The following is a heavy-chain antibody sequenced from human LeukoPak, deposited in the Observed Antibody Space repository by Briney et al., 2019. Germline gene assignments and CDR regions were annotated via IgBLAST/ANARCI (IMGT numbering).Heavy chain of an antibody. CDR2: IKSKADGGIT. D-gene: IGHD1-26*01. J-gene: IGHJ4*02. CDR3: STTGSVGYSDY. Sequence: PGGSLRLTCAGSGFTFSNAWVCWVRQAPGKGLEWVGRIKSKADGGITEYAAPVKGRVTISRDDSKNTLYLQMSSLKTEDTAVYYCSTTGSVGYSDYWGQGALVTVSS. CDR1: GFTFSNAW. V-gene: IGHV3-15*01.